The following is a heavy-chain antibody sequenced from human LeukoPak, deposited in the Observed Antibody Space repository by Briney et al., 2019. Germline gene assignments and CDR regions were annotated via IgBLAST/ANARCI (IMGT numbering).Heavy chain of an antibody. V-gene: IGHV3-21*01. J-gene: IGHJ4*02. CDR1: GFSFNSYA. CDR3: ARDMAGPYFDY. CDR2: MSGSTIST. D-gene: IGHD6-19*01. Sequence: PGGSLRLSCIASGFSFNSYAMNWVRQAPGKGLEWVATMSGSTISTYYADSVKGRFTISRDNAKNSLYLQMNSLRAEDTAVYYCARDMAGPYFDYWGQGTLVTVSS.